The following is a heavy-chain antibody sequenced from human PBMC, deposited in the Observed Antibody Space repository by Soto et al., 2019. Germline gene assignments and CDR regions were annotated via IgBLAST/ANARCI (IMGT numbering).Heavy chain of an antibody. CDR3: ARNLLRFGELFCFDS. V-gene: IGHV3-23*01. D-gene: IGHD3-10*01. CDR2: VSSIDTT. J-gene: IGHJ4*02. CDR1: GFTFINYA. Sequence: GGSLRLSCAASGFTFINYAMSWVRQAPGKGMEWVSTVSSIDTTYYADSVKGRFTISRDNSKNTLYLQMDSLRAEDTAVYYCARNLLRFGELFCFDSWGQGALVTVSS.